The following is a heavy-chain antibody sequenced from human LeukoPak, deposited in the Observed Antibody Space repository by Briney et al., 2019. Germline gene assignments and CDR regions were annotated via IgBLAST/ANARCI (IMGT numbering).Heavy chain of an antibody. CDR2: ISSSSSTI. Sequence: GGSLRLSCAASGFTFSSYAMNWVRQAPGKGLEWVSYISSSSSTIYYADSVKGRFTISRDNAKNSLYLQMNSLRAEDTAVYYCARDPEADYYDSSGLDYWGQGTLVTVSS. CDR3: ARDPEADYYDSSGLDY. CDR1: GFTFSSYA. D-gene: IGHD3-22*01. J-gene: IGHJ4*02. V-gene: IGHV3-48*04.